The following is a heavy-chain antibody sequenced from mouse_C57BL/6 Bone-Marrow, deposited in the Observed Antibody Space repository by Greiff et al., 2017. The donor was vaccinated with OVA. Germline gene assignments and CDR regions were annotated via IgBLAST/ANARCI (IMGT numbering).Heavy chain of an antibody. Sequence: QVQLQQSGPELVKPGASVKISCKASGYSFTIYYIHWVKQRPGQGLEWIGVIATSDSYINYKQKFKGRATLTVDTSSSTAYMHISSLTSEDSAVYYCAHYGSRLYLHYWGQGTSLTVSS. J-gene: IGHJ2*02. D-gene: IGHD1-1*01. CDR3: AHYGSRLYLHY. CDR2: IATSDSYI. V-gene: IGHV1-59*01. CDR1: GYSFTIYY.